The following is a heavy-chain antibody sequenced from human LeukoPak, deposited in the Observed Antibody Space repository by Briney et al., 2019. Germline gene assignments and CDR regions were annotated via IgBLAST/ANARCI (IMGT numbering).Heavy chain of an antibody. J-gene: IGHJ4*02. D-gene: IGHD3-10*01. Sequence: GGSLRLSCAASGFTFSSYAMSWVRQAPGKGLEWVSAISGSGGSTYYADSVKGRFTISRDNSKNTLYLQMNSLRAEDTAVYYCTKGSASGSYRDYWGQGTLVTVSS. CDR3: TKGSASGSYRDY. V-gene: IGHV3-23*01. CDR2: ISGSGGST. CDR1: GFTFSSYA.